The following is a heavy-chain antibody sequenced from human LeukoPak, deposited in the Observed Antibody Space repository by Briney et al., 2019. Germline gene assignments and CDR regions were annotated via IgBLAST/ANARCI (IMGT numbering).Heavy chain of an antibody. CDR2: INSDGSGT. CDR3: TRGVAESGTDY. D-gene: IGHD6-19*01. CDR1: GFIFSSYW. J-gene: IGHJ4*02. Sequence: GGSLRLSCAASGFIFSSYWMHWVRQAPGKGLAWVSRINSDGSGTSYADSVKGRFTISRDNAKNTLYLQMISLRAEDTAVYYCTRGVAESGTDYWGQGTLVTVSS. V-gene: IGHV3-74*01.